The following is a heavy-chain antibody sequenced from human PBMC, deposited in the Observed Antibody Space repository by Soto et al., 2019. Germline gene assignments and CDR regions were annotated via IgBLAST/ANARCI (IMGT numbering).Heavy chain of an antibody. J-gene: IGHJ5*02. CDR2: IYYSGST. CDR3: ARDYFGGGPYSSSTGCLDP. D-gene: IGHD6-13*01. Sequence: SSETLSLTCTVSGGSISSYYWSWIRQPPGKGLEWIGYIYYSGSTNYNPSLKSRVTISVDTSKNQFSLKLSSVTAADTAVYYCARDYFGGGPYSSSTGCLDPWGQETLVTVAS. CDR1: GGSISSYY. V-gene: IGHV4-59*01.